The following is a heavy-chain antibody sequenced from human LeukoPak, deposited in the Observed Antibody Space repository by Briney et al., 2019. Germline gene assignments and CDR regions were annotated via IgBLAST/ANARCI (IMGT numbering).Heavy chain of an antibody. CDR3: ARNRDGYNSFDY. J-gene: IGHJ4*02. CDR2: IYYSGSS. Sequence: PSETLSLTCTVSGGSINNGGYYWSWIRQHPGKGLEWIGYIYYSGSSYYNPSLRSRVTISVDTSKNHFSLKLSSVTAADTAVYYCARNRDGYNSFDYWGQGTLITVSS. D-gene: IGHD5-24*01. CDR1: GGSINNGGYY. V-gene: IGHV4-31*03.